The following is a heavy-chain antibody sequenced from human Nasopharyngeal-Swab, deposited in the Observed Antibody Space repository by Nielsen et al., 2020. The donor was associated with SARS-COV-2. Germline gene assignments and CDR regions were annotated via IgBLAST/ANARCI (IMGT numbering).Heavy chain of an antibody. CDR3: ARAGGAYCGCDCYYYYGMDV. Sequence: VRQAPGKGLEWVSSISSSSSYIYYADSVKGRFTISRDNAKNSLYLQMNSLRAEDTAVYYCARAGGAYCGCDCYYYYGMDVWGQGTTVTVSS. J-gene: IGHJ6*02. D-gene: IGHD2-21*02. CDR2: ISSSSSYI. V-gene: IGHV3-21*01.